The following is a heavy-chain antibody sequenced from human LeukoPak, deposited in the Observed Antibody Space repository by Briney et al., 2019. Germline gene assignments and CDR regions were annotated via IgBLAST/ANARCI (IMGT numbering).Heavy chain of an antibody. CDR1: GFPFTNYA. Sequence: PGGSLRLSCAASGFPFTNYAMTWVRQAPGRGLEWISAITGGASTTYYADSVKGRFTISGDNLKNTVSLQMNSLRAEDTAVYYCAKESITNYGDTFDYWGQGTLVTVSS. CDR2: ITGGASTT. CDR3: AKESITNYGDTFDY. D-gene: IGHD4-17*01. V-gene: IGHV3-23*01. J-gene: IGHJ4*02.